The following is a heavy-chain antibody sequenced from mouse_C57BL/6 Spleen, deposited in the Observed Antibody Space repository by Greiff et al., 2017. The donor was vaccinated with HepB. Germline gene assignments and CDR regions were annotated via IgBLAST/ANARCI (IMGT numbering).Heavy chain of an antibody. D-gene: IGHD2-3*01. CDR1: GFTFSSYA. V-gene: IGHV5-4*01. CDR3: ARDRGMVTPSYYFDY. CDR2: ISDGGSYT. J-gene: IGHJ2*01. Sequence: EVQLQESGGGLVKPGGSLKLSCAASGFTFSSYAMSWVRQTPEKRLEWVATISDGGSYTYYPDNVKGRFTISRDNAKNNLYLQMSHLKSEDTAMYYCARDRGMVTPSYYFDYWGQGTTLTVSS.